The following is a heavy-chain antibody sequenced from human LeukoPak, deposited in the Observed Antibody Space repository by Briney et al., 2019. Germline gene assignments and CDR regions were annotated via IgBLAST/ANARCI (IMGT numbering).Heavy chain of an antibody. CDR2: IKDDGSEK. Sequence: PGGSLRLSCVGSGFTFSSYWMTWVRQAPGKGLEWVANIKDDGSEKYSVDSVKGRFTISRDNSKNTLYLQMNSLRAEDTAVYYCAKIGIAVAQGYFDYWGQGTLVTVSS. D-gene: IGHD6-19*01. V-gene: IGHV3-7*01. CDR1: GFTFSSYW. CDR3: AKIGIAVAQGYFDY. J-gene: IGHJ4*02.